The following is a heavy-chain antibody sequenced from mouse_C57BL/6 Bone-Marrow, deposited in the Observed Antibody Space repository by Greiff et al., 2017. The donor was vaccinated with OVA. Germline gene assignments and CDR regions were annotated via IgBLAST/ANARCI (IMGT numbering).Heavy chain of an antibody. CDR2: ISSAGSYT. V-gene: IGHV5-6*02. CDR3: ARHDLAWFAY. CDR1: GFTFSSYG. J-gene: IGHJ3*01. Sequence: EVMLVESGGDLVKPGGSLKLSCAASGFTFSSYGMSWVRQTPDKRLAWVATISSAGSYTYYPASVKGRFTISRDNAKNTLYLQMSSLKAEDTAMDYCARHDLAWFAYWGQGTLVTVSA.